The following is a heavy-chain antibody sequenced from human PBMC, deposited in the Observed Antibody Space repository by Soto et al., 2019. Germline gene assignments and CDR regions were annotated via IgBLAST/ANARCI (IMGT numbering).Heavy chain of an antibody. CDR2: IRSKANSYAT. V-gene: IGHV3-73*01. J-gene: IGHJ4*02. CDR3: TTGDYYDSSGYPQTLFDY. Sequence: GGSLRLSCAASGFTFSGSAMHWVRQASGKGLEWVGRIRSKANSYATAYAASVKGRFTISRDDSKNTAYLQMNSLKTEDTAVYYCTTGDYYDSSGYPQTLFDYWGQGTLVTVSS. CDR1: GFTFSGSA. D-gene: IGHD3-22*01.